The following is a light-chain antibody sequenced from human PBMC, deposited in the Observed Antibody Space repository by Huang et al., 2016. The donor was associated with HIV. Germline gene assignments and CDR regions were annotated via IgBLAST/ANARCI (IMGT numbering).Light chain of an antibody. CDR2: WAT. V-gene: IGKV4-1*01. CDR1: QSVLYSLSKKNY. J-gene: IGKJ1*01. Sequence: IVMTQSPDSLAVSPGERATINCKSSQSVLYSLSKKNYLAWFQQKTGRPPKLLIYWATTRESVVPDRFSGSGSGTDFTLTINNLQAEDVAVYFCLQYYSVPQTFGHGTKVEIK. CDR3: LQYYSVPQT.